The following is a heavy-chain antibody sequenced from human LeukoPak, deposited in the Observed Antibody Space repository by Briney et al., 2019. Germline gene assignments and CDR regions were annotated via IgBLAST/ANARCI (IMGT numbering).Heavy chain of an antibody. V-gene: IGHV3-33*01. CDR1: GFTFSSYG. Sequence: GRSLRLSCAASGFTFSSYGMHWVRQAPGKGLEWVAVIWYGGSNKYYADSVKGRFTISRDNSKNTLYLQMNSLRAEDTAVYYCARDRDEYCTNGVCYTGWLDPWGQGTLVTVSS. CDR3: ARDRDEYCTNGVCYTGWLDP. J-gene: IGHJ5*02. CDR2: IWYGGSNK. D-gene: IGHD2-8*01.